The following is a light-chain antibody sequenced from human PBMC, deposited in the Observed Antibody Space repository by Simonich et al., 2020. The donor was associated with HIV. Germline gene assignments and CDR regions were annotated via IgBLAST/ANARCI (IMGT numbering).Light chain of an antibody. Sequence: DIQMTHSPFTLSASVGDRVTITCRASQSINSWLAWYQQKPGKAPILLIYKASTLESGFPSRFSGSGSGTEFTLTISSLQPDDFATYYCQQYSNYSWTFGQGTRVEMK. V-gene: IGKV1-5*03. CDR2: KAS. CDR1: QSINSW. CDR3: QQYSNYSWT. J-gene: IGKJ1*01.